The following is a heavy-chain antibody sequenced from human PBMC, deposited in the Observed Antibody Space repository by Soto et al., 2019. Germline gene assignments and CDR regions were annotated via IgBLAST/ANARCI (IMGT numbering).Heavy chain of an antibody. CDR1: GGSVSNSNYY. Sequence: LSLTCTVSGGSVSNSNYYWGWIRQSPGKGLEWIGSVYYRGRSYSKSSVKSRVTISVDTSKNQFSLNLNSVTASDTAVYFCVSQRTSVLTQAYFDYWGPGALVTVYS. CDR2: VYYRGRS. D-gene: IGHD2-8*01. V-gene: IGHV4-39*01. J-gene: IGHJ4*02. CDR3: VSQRTSVLTQAYFDY.